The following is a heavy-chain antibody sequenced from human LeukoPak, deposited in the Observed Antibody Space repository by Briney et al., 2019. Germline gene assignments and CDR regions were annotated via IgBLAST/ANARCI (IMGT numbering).Heavy chain of an antibody. CDR3: ARNVEMATIDY. CDR2: ISSSGSTI. V-gene: IGHV3-48*04. D-gene: IGHD5-24*01. CDR1: GFTFSSYS. J-gene: IGHJ4*02. Sequence: GGSLRLSCAASGFTFSSYSMNWVRQAPGQGLEWVSYISSSGSTIYYADSVKGRFTISRDNAKNSLYLQMNSLRAEDTAVYYCARNVEMATIDYWGQGTLVTVSS.